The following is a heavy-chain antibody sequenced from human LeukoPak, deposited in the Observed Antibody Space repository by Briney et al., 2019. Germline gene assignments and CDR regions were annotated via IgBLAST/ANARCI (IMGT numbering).Heavy chain of an antibody. Sequence: GGSLRLSCAASGFTVSSNYMSWVRQAPGKGLEWVSVIYSGGSTYYADSVKGRFTISRDNSKNTLYLQMNSLRAEDTAVYYCARRAITASKRWNAFDIWGQGTMVTVSS. CDR1: GFTVSSNY. CDR3: ARRAITASKRWNAFDI. D-gene: IGHD5-18*01. V-gene: IGHV3-66*04. J-gene: IGHJ3*02. CDR2: IYSGGST.